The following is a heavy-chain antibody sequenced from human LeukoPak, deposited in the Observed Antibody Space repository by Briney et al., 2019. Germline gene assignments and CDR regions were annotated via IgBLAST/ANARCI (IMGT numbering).Heavy chain of an antibody. CDR2: IRYDGSNK. D-gene: IGHD6-13*01. J-gene: IGHJ6*02. CDR1: GFTFSSYG. V-gene: IGHV3-30*02. Sequence: GGSLRLSCAASGFTFSSYGMHWVRQAPGKGLEWVAFIRYDGSNKYYADSVKGRLTISRDNSKNTLYLQMNSLRAEDTAVYYCAKASSSWSNYYYYGMDVWGQGTTVTVSS. CDR3: AKASSSWSNYYYYGMDV.